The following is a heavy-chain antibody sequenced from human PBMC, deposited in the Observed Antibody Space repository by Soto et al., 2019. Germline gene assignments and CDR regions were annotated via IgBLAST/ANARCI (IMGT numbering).Heavy chain of an antibody. Sequence: GGSLRLSCAASGFTFSSYGMHWVRQAPGKGLEWVAVIWYDGSNKYYADSVKGRFTISRDNSKNTLYLQMNSLRAEDTAVYYCTTVAAAGKGQTYFDYWGQGTLVTVSS. V-gene: IGHV3-33*01. J-gene: IGHJ4*02. D-gene: IGHD6-13*01. CDR2: IWYDGSNK. CDR3: TTVAAAGKGQTYFDY. CDR1: GFTFSSYG.